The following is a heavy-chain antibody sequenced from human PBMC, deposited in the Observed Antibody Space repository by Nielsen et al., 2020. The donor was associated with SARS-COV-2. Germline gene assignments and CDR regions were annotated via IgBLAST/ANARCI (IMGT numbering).Heavy chain of an antibody. CDR3: ARSWAINNWFDP. Sequence: GESLKISCAASGFMFDNYGMSWVRQAPGKGLEWVSGISGSGSTTYYAGSVRGRFTISRDSSNNTLYLQMNSLRAEDTAVYYCARSWAINNWFDPWGQGTLVTVSS. CDR1: GFMFDNYG. D-gene: IGHD3-16*01. J-gene: IGHJ5*02. CDR2: ISGSGSTT. V-gene: IGHV3-23*01.